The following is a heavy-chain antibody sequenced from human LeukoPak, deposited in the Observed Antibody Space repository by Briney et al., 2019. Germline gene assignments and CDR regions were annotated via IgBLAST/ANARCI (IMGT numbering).Heavy chain of an antibody. CDR1: GGSISSSSYY. CDR3: ARDLRGYYGSGSYYPG. V-gene: IGHV4-39*07. D-gene: IGHD3-10*01. Sequence: KASETLSLTCTVSGGSISSSSYYWGWIRQPPGKGLEWIGSIYYSGSTYYNPSLKSRVTISVDTSKNQFSLKLSSVTAADTAVYYCARDLRGYYGSGSYYPGWGQGTMVTVSS. J-gene: IGHJ3*01. CDR2: IYYSGST.